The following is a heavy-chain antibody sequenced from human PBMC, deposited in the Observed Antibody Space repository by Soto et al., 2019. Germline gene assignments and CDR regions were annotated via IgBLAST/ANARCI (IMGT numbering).Heavy chain of an antibody. CDR2: LDGGGDTT. CDR1: GFTFSNYG. CDR3: AKESGPRKPFDF. J-gene: IGHJ4*01. V-gene: IGHV3-23*01. Sequence: GGSLRLSCAASGFTFSNYGMNWFRQAPGKGLEWVSALDGGGDTTFYADSVKGRFTISRDNSKNTLYLQMNSLRAADTAVYYCAKESGPRKPFDFWGQGTLVTVSS.